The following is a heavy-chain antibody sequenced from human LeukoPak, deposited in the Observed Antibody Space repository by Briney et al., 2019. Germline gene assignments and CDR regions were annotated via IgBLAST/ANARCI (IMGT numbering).Heavy chain of an antibody. CDR1: GFTFDDYA. J-gene: IGHJ4*02. CDR3: AKDRSGWYDGGLVDY. Sequence: GGSLRLSCAASGFTFDDYAMHWVRQAPGKGLEWVPGISWNSGSIGYADSVKGRFTISRDNAKNSLYLQMNSLRAEDTALYYCAKDRSGWYDGGLVDYWGQGTLVTVSS. D-gene: IGHD6-19*01. CDR2: ISWNSGSI. V-gene: IGHV3-9*01.